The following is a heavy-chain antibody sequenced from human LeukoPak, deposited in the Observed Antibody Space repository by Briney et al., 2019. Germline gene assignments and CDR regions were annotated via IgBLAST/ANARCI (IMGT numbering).Heavy chain of an antibody. D-gene: IGHD6-19*01. Sequence: GGSLRLSCTASGFTFGDYAMSWFRQAPGKGLEWVGFIRSKAYGGTTEYAASVKGRFTISRDDSKSIAYLQMNSLKTEDTAVYYCAKDLRMQWLVPGWFDPWGQGTLVTVSS. CDR1: GFTFGDYA. J-gene: IGHJ5*02. CDR2: IRSKAYGGTT. V-gene: IGHV3-49*03. CDR3: AKDLRMQWLVPGWFDP.